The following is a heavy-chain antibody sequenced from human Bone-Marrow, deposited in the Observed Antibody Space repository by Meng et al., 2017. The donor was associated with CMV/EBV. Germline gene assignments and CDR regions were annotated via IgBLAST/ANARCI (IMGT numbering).Heavy chain of an antibody. CDR1: FRSYA. V-gene: IGHV1-69*05. Sequence: FRSYAFSWGRQAPGQGLEWMGGIIPVFGTPRYEQAFQGRVTITTDGSTSTVYMELSSLRSEDTAVYYCATGGETYYYDTSGYLFDNWGQGTLVTVSS. D-gene: IGHD3-22*01. CDR3: ATGGETYYYDTSGYLFDN. CDR2: IIPVFGTP. J-gene: IGHJ4*02.